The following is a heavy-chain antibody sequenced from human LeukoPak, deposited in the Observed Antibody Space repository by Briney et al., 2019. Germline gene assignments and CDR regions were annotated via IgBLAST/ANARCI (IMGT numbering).Heavy chain of an antibody. J-gene: IGHJ5*02. CDR2: INPNSGGT. CDR1: GYTFTGYY. Sequence: ASVKVSCKASGYTFTGYYMHWVRQAPGQGLEWMGWINPNSGGTKYAQKFQGRVTMTRYTSISTAYMELSRLRSDDTAVYYCARKYGGSGSKLGFDWFDPWGQGTLVTVSS. V-gene: IGHV1-2*02. D-gene: IGHD3-10*01. CDR3: ARKYGGSGSKLGFDWFDP.